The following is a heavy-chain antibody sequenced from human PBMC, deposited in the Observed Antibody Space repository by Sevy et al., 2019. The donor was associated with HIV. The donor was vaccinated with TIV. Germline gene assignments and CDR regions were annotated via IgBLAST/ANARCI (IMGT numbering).Heavy chain of an antibody. CDR2: IFSSGST. CDR3: VSLFLSYRSGRSYFDY. J-gene: IGHJ4*02. V-gene: IGHV3-66*02. D-gene: IGHD6-19*01. CDR1: GFTVNDKY. Sequence: GGSLRLSCAISGFTVNDKYIIWVRQAPGKGLEWVSVIFSSGSTYYADSAKGRFTISRDNSMNTVDLQMNSVRAEDTAVYYCVSLFLSYRSGRSYFDYWGQGTLVTVSS.